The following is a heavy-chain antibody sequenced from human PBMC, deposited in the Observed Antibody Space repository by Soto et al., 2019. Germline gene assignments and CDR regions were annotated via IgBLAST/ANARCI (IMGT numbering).Heavy chain of an antibody. D-gene: IGHD2-15*01. CDR1: GGTISSYT. CDR2: INPILGTA. J-gene: IGHJ5*02. CDR3: ARSYSSGGTCFHDWFDP. V-gene: IGHV1-69*01. Sequence: QVQLVQSGAEVKKPGSSVKVSCKASGGTISSYTINWVRQAPGQGLEWMGRINPILGTANYAQKFQGRVTLTADESTSSAYMELSSLRSEDTAVYYCARSYSSGGTCFHDWFDPWGQGTLVTVSS.